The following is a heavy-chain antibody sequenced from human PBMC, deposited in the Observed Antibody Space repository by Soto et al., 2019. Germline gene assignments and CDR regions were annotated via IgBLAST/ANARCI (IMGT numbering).Heavy chain of an antibody. CDR3: ARGDYGDYYYYYGMDV. J-gene: IGHJ6*02. D-gene: IGHD4-17*01. Sequence: VQLVESGGGVVQPGRSLRLSCAASGFTFSSYAMHWVRQAPGKGLEWVAVISYDGSNKYYADSVKGRFTISRDNSKNTLYLQMNSLRAEDTAVYYCARGDYGDYYYYYGMDVWGQGTTVTVSS. CDR2: ISYDGSNK. V-gene: IGHV3-30-3*01. CDR1: GFTFSSYA.